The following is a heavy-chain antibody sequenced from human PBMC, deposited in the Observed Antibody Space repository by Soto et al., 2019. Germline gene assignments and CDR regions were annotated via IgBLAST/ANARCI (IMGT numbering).Heavy chain of an antibody. CDR1: GFTFSSYA. V-gene: IGHV3-23*01. CDR2: ISNNGGST. J-gene: IGHJ5*02. CDR3: AKGYSAGPSGFFDP. Sequence: EVQLLESGGGLVQPGESLRLSCAASGFTFSSYALTWVRQAPGKGLEWVSAISNNGGSTYYADSVKGRFTVSSDHSQNKLCPQLNSLQAENTAVYYFAKGYSAGPSGFFDPWGQGTLVTVSS. D-gene: IGHD1-26*01.